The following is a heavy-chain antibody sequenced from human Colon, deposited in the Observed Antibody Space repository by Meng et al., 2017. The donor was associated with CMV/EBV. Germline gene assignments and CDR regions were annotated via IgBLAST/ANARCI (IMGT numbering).Heavy chain of an antibody. D-gene: IGHD3-22*01. CDR2: ISSSSSRI. CDR3: VRDNARVQGNIPILVVPQGFDY. V-gene: IGHV3-21*01. CDR1: GFNFNTYT. Sequence: GGSLRLSCAASGFNFNTYTMNWVRQAPGKGLEWVSSISSSSSRIYYADSVKGRFTISRDNAKNSLYLQMSSLSAEDTAVYYCVRDNARVQGNIPILVVPQGFDYWGQGTVVTVSS. J-gene: IGHJ4*02.